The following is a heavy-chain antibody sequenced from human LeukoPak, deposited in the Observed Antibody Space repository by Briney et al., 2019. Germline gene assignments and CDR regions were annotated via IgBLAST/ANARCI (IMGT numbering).Heavy chain of an antibody. D-gene: IGHD2-2*01. Sequence: SETLSLTCAVYGGSLSGYYWTWIRQPPGKGPEWIGEVYHSGNTNYSPSLKSRITISVDTSKNQFSLRLRSATAADTAVYYCARVRKGYCSSTTCYDRFYYYYIDVWDKGTTVTVSS. CDR1: GGSLSGYY. CDR3: ARVRKGYCSSTTCYDRFYYYYIDV. V-gene: IGHV4-34*01. CDR2: VYHSGNT. J-gene: IGHJ6*03.